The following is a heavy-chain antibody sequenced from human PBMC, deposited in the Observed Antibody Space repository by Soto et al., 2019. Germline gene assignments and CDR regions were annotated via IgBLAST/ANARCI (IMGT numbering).Heavy chain of an antibody. J-gene: IGHJ6*02. D-gene: IGHD3-10*01. CDR2: ISAYNGNT. CDR3: ARTSTYYGSGSHYYYYGMDV. CDR1: GYTFTSYG. Sequence: QVQLVQSGAEVKKPGASVKVSCKASGYTFTSYGISWVRQAPGQGLEWMGWISAYNGNTNYAQKLQGRVTMTTDTSTSTAYMELRSLRSDDTAVYYCARTSTYYGSGSHYYYYGMDVWGQGTTVTVSS. V-gene: IGHV1-18*01.